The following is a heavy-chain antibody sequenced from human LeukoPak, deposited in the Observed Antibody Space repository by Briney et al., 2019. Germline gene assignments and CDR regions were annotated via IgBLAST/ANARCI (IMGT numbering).Heavy chain of an antibody. V-gene: IGHV6-1*01. CDR3: AREWLQDGFDI. J-gene: IGHJ3*02. CDR1: GDSVSSNSAA. CDR2: TYYRSKWYN. Sequence: SQTLSLTCAISGDSVSSNSAAWNWLRQSPSRGLEWLGRTYYRSKWYNDYAESVKSRLSVNPDTSKNQLSLQLNSVTPEDTAVCYCAREWLQDGFDIWGQGTMVTVSS. D-gene: IGHD5-24*01.